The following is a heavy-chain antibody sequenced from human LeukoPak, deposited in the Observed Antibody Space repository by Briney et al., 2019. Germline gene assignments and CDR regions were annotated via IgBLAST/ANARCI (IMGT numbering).Heavy chain of an antibody. Sequence: ASVKVSCKASGYTFTSYYMHWGRQAPGQGLEWMGIINPSGGSTSYAQKFQGRVTMTRDTSTSTVYMELSSLRSDDTAVYYCASHRLAVAGLEIDYWGQGTLVTVSS. CDR2: INPSGGST. D-gene: IGHD6-19*01. CDR1: GYTFTSYY. V-gene: IGHV1-46*01. CDR3: ASHRLAVAGLEIDY. J-gene: IGHJ4*02.